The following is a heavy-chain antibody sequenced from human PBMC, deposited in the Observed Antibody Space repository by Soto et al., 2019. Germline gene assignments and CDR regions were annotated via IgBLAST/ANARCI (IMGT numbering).Heavy chain of an antibody. J-gene: IGHJ4*02. CDR3: AGGGGGADY. D-gene: IGHD3-10*01. V-gene: IGHV1-69*02. CDR2: IIPILGIA. Sequence: QVQLVQSGAEVKKPGSSVKVSCKASGGTFSSYTISWVRQAPGQGLEWMGRIIPILGIANYAQKFQGRVTITADKSKSTAYEGGGSLRSEGRAVFSLAGGGGGADYGGQGTLVTVSS. CDR1: GGTFSSYT.